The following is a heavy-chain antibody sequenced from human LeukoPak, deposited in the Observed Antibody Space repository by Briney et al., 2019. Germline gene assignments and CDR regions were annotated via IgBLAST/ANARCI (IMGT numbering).Heavy chain of an antibody. D-gene: IGHD3-22*01. Sequence: GGSLRLSCAASGFTFSSYSMNWVRQAPGKGLEWVSYISSSSSTIYYADSVKGRFTISRDNAKNSMYLQMNSLRAEDTAVYYCARGRYDSSPFLQHWGQGTLVTVSS. CDR1: GFTFSSYS. J-gene: IGHJ1*01. V-gene: IGHV3-48*04. CDR2: ISSSSSTI. CDR3: ARGRYDSSPFLQH.